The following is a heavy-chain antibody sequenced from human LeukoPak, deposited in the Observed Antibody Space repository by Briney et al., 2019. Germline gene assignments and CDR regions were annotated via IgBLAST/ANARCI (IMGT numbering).Heavy chain of an antibody. Sequence: LSLTCTVSGGSISSGDYYWSWIRQAPGKGLEWVSYISSSGSTIYYADSVKGRFTISRDNAKNSLYLQMNSLRAEDTAVYYCARVTGSYFPFDYWGQGTLVTVSS. D-gene: IGHD1-26*01. V-gene: IGHV3-11*01. CDR3: ARVTGSYFPFDY. J-gene: IGHJ4*02. CDR1: GGSISSGDYY. CDR2: ISSSGSTI.